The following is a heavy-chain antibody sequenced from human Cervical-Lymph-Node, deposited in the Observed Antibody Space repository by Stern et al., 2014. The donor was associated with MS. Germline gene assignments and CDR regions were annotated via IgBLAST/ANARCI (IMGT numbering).Heavy chain of an antibody. CDR3: ARAGYDVSGLSDY. V-gene: IGHV1-18*01. CDR2: ISGYNGNT. Sequence: VQLVESGAEVKKPGASLKVSCKTSAYNFTNYGVTWVRRAPGQGLEWMGWISGYNGNTKYEQTFQGRVALSTDTSKKTAYLELRSLRSSDTAVYYCARAGYDVSGLSDYWGQGTLVTVSS. J-gene: IGHJ4*02. D-gene: IGHD5-12*01. CDR1: AYNFTNYG.